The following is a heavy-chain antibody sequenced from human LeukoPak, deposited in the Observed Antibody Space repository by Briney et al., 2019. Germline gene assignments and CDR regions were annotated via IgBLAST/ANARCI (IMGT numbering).Heavy chain of an antibody. CDR1: EFTFSSYS. CDR2: ISGSGGST. Sequence: GGSLRLSCAASEFTFSSYSMSWVRQAPAKGLEWVSVISGSGGSTYYADSVKGRFTMSRDNSKNTLYLQMNNLRDDDTAIYYCAKCAAVYYSGMDVWGQGTTVTVSS. V-gene: IGHV3-23*01. J-gene: IGHJ6*02. CDR3: AKCAAVYYSGMDV. D-gene: IGHD6-25*01.